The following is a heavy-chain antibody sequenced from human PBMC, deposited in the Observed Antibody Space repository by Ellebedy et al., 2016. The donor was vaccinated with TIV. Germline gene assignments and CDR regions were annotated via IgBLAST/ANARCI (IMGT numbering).Heavy chain of an antibody. CDR2: IKQDGSEK. V-gene: IGHV3-7*01. CDR1: GFTFSSYW. Sequence: PGGSLRLSCAASGFTFSSYWMSWVRQAPGKGLEWVANIKQDGSEKYYVDSVKGRFTISRDNAKNSLYLQMNSLRAEDTAVYYCARSIYFDWLLSFDYWGQGTLVTVSS. J-gene: IGHJ4*02. CDR3: ARSIYFDWLLSFDY. D-gene: IGHD3-9*01.